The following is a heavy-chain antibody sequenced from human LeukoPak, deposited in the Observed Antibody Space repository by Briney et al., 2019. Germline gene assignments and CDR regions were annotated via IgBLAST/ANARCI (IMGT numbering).Heavy chain of an antibody. CDR3: ARGGTVTTDY. V-gene: IGHV3-21*01. Sequence: GGSLRLSCAASGFTFSSYGMHWVRQAPGEGLEWVSSISTSSTYIYYADSVKGRFTISRDNAKNSLYLQMNSLRAEDTAVYYCARGGTVTTDYWGQGTLVTVSS. J-gene: IGHJ4*02. CDR2: ISTSSTYI. D-gene: IGHD4-17*01. CDR1: GFTFSSYG.